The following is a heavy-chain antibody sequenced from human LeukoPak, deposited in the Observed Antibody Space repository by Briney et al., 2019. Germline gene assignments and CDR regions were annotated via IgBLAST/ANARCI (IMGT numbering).Heavy chain of an antibody. CDR1: GYTFASYL. CDR2: VSPYNGAT. J-gene: IGHJ5*02. D-gene: IGHD3-22*01. CDR3: ARAVDYYDNSGYYYPIDL. Sequence: VASVRVSCKASGYTFASYLITWVRQAPGQGLEWVGWVSPYNGATNYAQKFRGRVTLTTGTSTTTADMDLTNLRLDDTAIYYCARAVDYYDNSGYYYPIDLWGQGTLVTVPS. V-gene: IGHV1-18*01.